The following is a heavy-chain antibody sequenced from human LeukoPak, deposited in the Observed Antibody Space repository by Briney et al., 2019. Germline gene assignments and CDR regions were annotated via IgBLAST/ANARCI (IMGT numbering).Heavy chain of an antibody. CDR3: AGDIRYCSGGSCYSNYYYGMDV. CDR1: GGSFSGYY. Sequence: PSETLSLTCAVYGGSFSGYYWSWIRQHPGKGLEWIGYIYYSGSTYYNPSLKSRVTISVDTSKNQFSLKLSSVTAADTAVYYCAGDIRYCSGGSCYSNYYYGMDVWGQGTTVTVSS. CDR2: IYYSGST. J-gene: IGHJ6*02. V-gene: IGHV4-31*11. D-gene: IGHD2-15*01.